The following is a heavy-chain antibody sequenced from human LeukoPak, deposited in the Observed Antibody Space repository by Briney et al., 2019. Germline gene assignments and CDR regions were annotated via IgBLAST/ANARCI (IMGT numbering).Heavy chain of an antibody. CDR2: INHSGST. D-gene: IGHD5-24*01. J-gene: IGHJ4*02. V-gene: IGHV4-34*01. CDR3: ARDRWLQSRRGNFDY. CDR1: GGSFSGYY. Sequence: SETLSLTCAVYGGSFSGYYWSWIRQPPGKGLEWIGEINHSGSTNYNPSLKSRVTISVDTSKNQFSLELSSVTAADTAVYYCARDRWLQSRRGNFDYWGQGTLVTVSS.